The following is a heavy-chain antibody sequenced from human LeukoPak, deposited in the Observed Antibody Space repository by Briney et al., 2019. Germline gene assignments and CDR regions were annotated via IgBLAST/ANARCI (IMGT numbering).Heavy chain of an antibody. V-gene: IGHV1-69*13. J-gene: IGHJ3*02. Sequence: SVTVSCTASGGTFSSYAISWVRQAPGQGLEWMGGIIPIFGTANYAQKFQGRVTITADESTSTAYMELSSLRSEDTAVYYCARDRGDGYSSSYDAFDIWGQGTMVTVSS. CDR2: IIPIFGTA. CDR3: ARDRGDGYSSSYDAFDI. D-gene: IGHD6-13*01. CDR1: GGTFSSYA.